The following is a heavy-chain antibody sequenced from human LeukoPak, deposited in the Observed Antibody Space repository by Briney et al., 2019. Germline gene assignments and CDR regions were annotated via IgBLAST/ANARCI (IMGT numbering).Heavy chain of an antibody. CDR1: GFTFSSYS. D-gene: IGHD4-23*01. CDR3: ARADFYGGKDY. Sequence: PGGSLRLSCAASGFTFSSYSMNWVRQAPGKGLEWVSYISSSSSTIYYADSVKGRFTISRDNAKNSLYLQMNSLRAEDTAVYYCARADFYGGKDYWGQGTLVTVSS. J-gene: IGHJ4*02. CDR2: ISSSSSTI. V-gene: IGHV3-48*01.